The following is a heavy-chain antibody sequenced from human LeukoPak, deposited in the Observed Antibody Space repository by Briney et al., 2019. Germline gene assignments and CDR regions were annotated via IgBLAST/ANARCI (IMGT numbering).Heavy chain of an antibody. V-gene: IGHV3-48*04. Sequence: GGSLRLSCAASGSTFSNYNMNWVRQAPGKGLEWVSYITTSSSTIYYADSVKGRFTISRDNAKNSLYLQMNSLRAEDTAVYYCARDSAGFDHWGQGTLVTVSS. CDR3: ARDSAGFDH. CDR1: GSTFSNYN. CDR2: ITTSSSTI. D-gene: IGHD6-19*01. J-gene: IGHJ5*02.